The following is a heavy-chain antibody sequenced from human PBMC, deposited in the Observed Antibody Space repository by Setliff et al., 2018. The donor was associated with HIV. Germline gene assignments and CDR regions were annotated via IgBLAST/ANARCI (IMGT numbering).Heavy chain of an antibody. D-gene: IGHD3-22*01. Sequence: PGGSLRLSCAASGFIFSSYGMHWVRQAPGKGLEWVAFIRYDGSNKYYADSVKGRFTISRDNSKNTLYLQMNSLRAEDTALYYCARDMEYDTSVYYHWYFDLWGRGALVTVSS. CDR1: GFIFSSYG. CDR2: IRYDGSNK. CDR3: ARDMEYDTSVYYHWYFDL. J-gene: IGHJ2*01. V-gene: IGHV3-30*02.